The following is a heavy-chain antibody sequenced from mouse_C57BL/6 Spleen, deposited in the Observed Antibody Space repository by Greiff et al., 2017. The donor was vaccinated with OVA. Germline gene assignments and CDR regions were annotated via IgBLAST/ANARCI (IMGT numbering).Heavy chain of an antibody. V-gene: IGHV14-4*01. D-gene: IGHD1-1*02. CDR2: IDPENGDT. CDR3: TTGGQGYFDY. Sequence: VHVKQSGAELVRPGASVKLSCTASGFNIKDDYMHWVKQRPEQGLEWIGWIDPENGDTEYASKFQGKATITADTSSNTAYLQLSSLTSEDTAVYYCTTGGQGYFDYWGQGTTLTVSS. CDR1: GFNIKDDY. J-gene: IGHJ2*01.